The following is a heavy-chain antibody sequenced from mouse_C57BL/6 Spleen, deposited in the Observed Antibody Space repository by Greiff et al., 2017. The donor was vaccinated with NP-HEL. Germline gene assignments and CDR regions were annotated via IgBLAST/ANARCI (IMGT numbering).Heavy chain of an antibody. V-gene: IGHV1-54*01. Sequence: VQLQQSGAELVRPGTSVKVSCKASGYAFTNYLIEWVKQRPGQGLEWIGVINPGSGGTNYNEKFKGKATLTADKSSSTAYMQLSSLTSEDSAVYFWARSTTVVAPMDYWGQGTSVTVSS. D-gene: IGHD1-1*01. CDR1: GYAFTNYL. CDR2: INPGSGGT. CDR3: ARSTTVVAPMDY. J-gene: IGHJ4*01.